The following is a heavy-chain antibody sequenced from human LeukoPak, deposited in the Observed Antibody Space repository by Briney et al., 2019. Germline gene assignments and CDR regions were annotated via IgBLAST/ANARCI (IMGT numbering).Heavy chain of an antibody. D-gene: IGHD3-9*01. Sequence: SETLSLTCTVSGGSLSSSRYYWGWIRQPPGKGLEWIGSIYYSGSTYYNPSLNRRVTISVDTSKNQFSVHLNSVTPGGMSVYYCASHGGGVLRYFDWLLSKSLDDFDIWGQGTMVTVSS. CDR2: IYYSGST. CDR3: ASHGGGVLRYFDWLLSKSLDDFDI. CDR1: GGSLSSSRYY. J-gene: IGHJ3*02. V-gene: IGHV4-39*01.